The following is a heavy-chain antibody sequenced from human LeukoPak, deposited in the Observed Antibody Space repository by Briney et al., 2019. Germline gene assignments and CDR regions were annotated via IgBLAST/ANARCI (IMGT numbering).Heavy chain of an antibody. CDR2: VYHNGQA. D-gene: IGHD5-18*01. J-gene: IGHJ4*02. CDR3: ARDGYSYTDY. Sequence: SETLSLTCSVSGDSFSTYYWSWIRQSPGRGLEWIGYVYHNGQARYNPSLQSRATLSVDTSKNQFSLKLSSVTAADTAVYYCARDGYSYTDYWGQGTLVTVSS. V-gene: IGHV4-59*01. CDR1: GDSFSTYY.